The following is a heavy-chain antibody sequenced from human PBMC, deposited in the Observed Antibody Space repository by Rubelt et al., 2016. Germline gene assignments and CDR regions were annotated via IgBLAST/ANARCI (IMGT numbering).Heavy chain of an antibody. CDR3: ARSYGGNSAGLTDAFDI. V-gene: IGHV3-23*01. Sequence: QAPGRGLEWVSAVSGGGGRTYYPDSVKGRFTISRDDSKSTLYLQMNSLRVEDTAVYYCARSYGGNSAGLTDAFDIWGQGTLVTVSS. D-gene: IGHD4-23*01. J-gene: IGHJ3*02. CDR2: VSGGGGRT.